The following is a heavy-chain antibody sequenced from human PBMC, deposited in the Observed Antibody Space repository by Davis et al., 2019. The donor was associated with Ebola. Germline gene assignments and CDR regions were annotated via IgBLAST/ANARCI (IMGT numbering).Heavy chain of an antibody. D-gene: IGHD6-13*01. CDR2: INSDGSSI. V-gene: IGHV3-74*01. J-gene: IGHJ4*02. Sequence: HTGGSLRLSCAASGFTFSSYGMHWVRQAPGKGLAWVAHINSDGSSISYADSVRGRFTISRDNVKNSLYLQMNNLRVEDTAVYYCASITTAVWGQGTLVTVSS. CDR3: ASITTAV. CDR1: GFTFSSYG.